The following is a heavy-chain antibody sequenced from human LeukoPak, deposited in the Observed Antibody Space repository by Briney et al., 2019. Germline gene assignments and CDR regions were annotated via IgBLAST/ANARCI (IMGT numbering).Heavy chain of an antibody. CDR1: GFTSSSYA. CDR2: ISYDGSNK. V-gene: IGHV3-30-3*01. J-gene: IGHJ4*02. CDR3: ARASKAGYTAMVPLDY. D-gene: IGHD5-18*01. Sequence: GGSLRLSCAASGFTSSSYAMHWVRQAPGKGLEWVAVISYDGSNKYYADSVKGRFTISRDNSKNTLYLQMNSLRAGDTAVYYCARASKAGYTAMVPLDYWGQGTLVTVSS.